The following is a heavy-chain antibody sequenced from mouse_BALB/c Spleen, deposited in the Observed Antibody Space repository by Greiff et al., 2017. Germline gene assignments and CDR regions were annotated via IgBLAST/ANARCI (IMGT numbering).Heavy chain of an antibody. Sequence: QVQLQQSGPELVKPGASVKMSCKASGYTFTDYVISWVKQRTGQGLEWIGEIYPGSGSTYYNEKFKGKATLTADKSSNTAYMQLSSLTSEDSAVYFCARGYYDYGEAYWGQGTLVTVSA. CDR2: IYPGSGST. J-gene: IGHJ3*01. D-gene: IGHD2-4*01. CDR3: ARGYYDYGEAY. V-gene: IGHV1-77*01. CDR1: GYTFTDYV.